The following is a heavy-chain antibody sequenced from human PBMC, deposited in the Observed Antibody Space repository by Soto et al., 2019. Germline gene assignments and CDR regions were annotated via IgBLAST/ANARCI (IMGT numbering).Heavy chain of an antibody. CDR3: ARTLIVVVPAAEKEPQPGTIYDY. D-gene: IGHD2-2*01. V-gene: IGHV4-34*01. CDR2: INHSGST. J-gene: IGHJ4*02. Sequence: SETLSLTCAVYGGSFSGYYWSWIRQPPGKGLEWIGEINHSGSTNYNPSLKSRVTISVDTSKNQFSLKLSSVTAAGTAVYYCARTLIVVVPAAEKEPQPGTIYDYWGQGTLVTVPS. CDR1: GGSFSGYY.